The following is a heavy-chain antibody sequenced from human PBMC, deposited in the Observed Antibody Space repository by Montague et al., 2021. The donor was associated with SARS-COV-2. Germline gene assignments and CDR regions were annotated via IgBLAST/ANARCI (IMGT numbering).Heavy chain of an antibody. CDR3: ASTYGGNLGYYYYYMDV. J-gene: IGHJ6*03. CDR2: IYYSGST. D-gene: IGHD4-23*01. CDR1: GGSFSSGGYY. V-gene: IGHV4-31*03. Sequence: TLSLTCTVSGGSFSSGGYYWIWIRQHPGKGLEWIVYIYYSGSTYYNPSLKSRVTISVYTSKNQFSLKLSPVTAAVRAVYSCASTYGGNLGYYYYYMDVWGKGTPVTVSS.